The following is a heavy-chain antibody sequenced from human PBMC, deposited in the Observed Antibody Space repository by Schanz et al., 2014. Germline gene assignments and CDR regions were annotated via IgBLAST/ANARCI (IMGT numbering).Heavy chain of an antibody. V-gene: IGHV3-21*04. CDR1: GFIFTSYS. D-gene: IGHD1-26*01. J-gene: IGHJ6*02. CDR3: AKDSRGSSFDMDV. CDR2: ISSSSNYY. Sequence: VQLVDSGGDLVKPGGSLRLSCATSGFIFTSYSMHWVRQAPGKGLEWVSSISSSSNYYYYADSVKGRFTISRDNSKNSLYLQMNSLRTEDTALYYCAKDSRGSSFDMDVWGQGTTVTVSS.